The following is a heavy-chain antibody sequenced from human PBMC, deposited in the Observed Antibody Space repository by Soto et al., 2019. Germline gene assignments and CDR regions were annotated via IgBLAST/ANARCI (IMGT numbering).Heavy chain of an antibody. CDR2: ISYDGNNK. V-gene: IGHV3-30-3*01. CDR3: ARDKDTYYDAFDI. J-gene: IGHJ3*02. Sequence: QVQLVESGGGVVQPGRSLRLSCAASKFTFRSYAIHWVRQAPGKGLEWVALISYDGNNKYYADSVKGRFTISRDNSKNTLYLQMNSLRAEDTAVYYCARDKDTYYDAFDIWGQGTMVTVSS. CDR1: KFTFRSYA. D-gene: IGHD2-21*01.